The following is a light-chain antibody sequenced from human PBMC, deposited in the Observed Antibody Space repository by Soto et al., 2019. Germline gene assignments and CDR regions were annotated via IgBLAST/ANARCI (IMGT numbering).Light chain of an antibody. CDR3: QSYDSSLSGYV. CDR2: GNS. Sequence: QCELTRAASGSGAAVGGGSISYTGSSSNIGAGYDVHWYQQLPGTAPKLLIYGNSNRPSGVPDRFSGSKSGTSASLAITGLQAEDEADYYCQSYDSSLSGYVFGTGTRVTVL. J-gene: IGLJ1*01. V-gene: IGLV1-40*01. CDR1: SSNIGAGYD.